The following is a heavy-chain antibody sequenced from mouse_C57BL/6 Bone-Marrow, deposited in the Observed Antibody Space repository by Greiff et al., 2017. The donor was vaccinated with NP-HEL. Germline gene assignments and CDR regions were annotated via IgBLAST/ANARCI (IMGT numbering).Heavy chain of an antibody. V-gene: IGHV1-5*01. D-gene: IGHD2-5*01. Sequence: VQLQQSGTVLARPGASVKMSCKTSGYTFTSYWMHWVKQRPGQGLEWIGAIYPGNSDTSYNQKFKGKAKLTAVTSASTAYMELSSLTNEDSAVYYCTRRAYYSNYDWFAYWGQGTLVTVSA. CDR1: GYTFTSYW. CDR3: TRRAYYSNYDWFAY. J-gene: IGHJ3*01. CDR2: IYPGNSDT.